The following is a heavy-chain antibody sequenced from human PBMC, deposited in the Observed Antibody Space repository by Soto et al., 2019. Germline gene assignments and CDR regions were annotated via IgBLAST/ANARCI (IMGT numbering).Heavy chain of an antibody. Sequence: RRSLRLPCVSPGFTLSRHWMNWARQAPGKGLVWVSRINSDGSSTSYADSVKGRFTISRDNAKNTLYLQMNSLRAEDTAVYYCNYGGNYGRDYWGQGTLVTVSS. CDR3: NYGGNYGRDY. CDR2: INSDGSST. CDR1: GFTLSRHW. J-gene: IGHJ4*02. D-gene: IGHD4-17*01. V-gene: IGHV3-74*01.